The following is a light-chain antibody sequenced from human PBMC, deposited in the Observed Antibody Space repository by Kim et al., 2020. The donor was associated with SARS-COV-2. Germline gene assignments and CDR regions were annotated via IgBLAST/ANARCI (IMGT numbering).Light chain of an antibody. Sequence: SSELTQDPAVSVALGQTVRITCQGDSLRSYYATWYQQKPGQAPIVVIYGKNNRPSGIPDRFSGSCSGNTASLTITGPQAGDDAVYHCNSRDSNDNLVFVG. CDR3: NSRDSNDNLV. CDR1: SLRSYY. CDR2: GKN. J-gene: IGLJ2*01. V-gene: IGLV3-19*01.